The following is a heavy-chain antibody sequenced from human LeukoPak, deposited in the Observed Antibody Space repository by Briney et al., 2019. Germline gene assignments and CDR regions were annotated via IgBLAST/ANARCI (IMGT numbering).Heavy chain of an antibody. CDR2: ISAYNGNT. D-gene: IGHD6-19*01. CDR3: ARVSDCCWYSSGWSAYYYGMGV. J-gene: IGHJ6*02. Sequence: ASVKVSCKASGYTFTSYGISWVQQAPGQGLEWMGWISAYNGNTNYAQKLQGRVTMTTDTSTSTAYMELRSLRSDDTAVYYCARVSDCCWYSSGWSAYYYGMGVWGQGTTVTVSS. CDR1: GYTFTSYG. V-gene: IGHV1-18*01.